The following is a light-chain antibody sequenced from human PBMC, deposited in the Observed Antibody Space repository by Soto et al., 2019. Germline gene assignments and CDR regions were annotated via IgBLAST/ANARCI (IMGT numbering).Light chain of an antibody. CDR2: DAS. V-gene: IGKV1-5*01. J-gene: IGKJ1*01. CDR1: QSISSW. Sequence: DIQMTQSPSTLSASVGDRVTITCRASQSISSWLAWYQQKPGKAPKLLIYDASRLESGVPSRFSGSGAGTEFTLTISRLQPDDFAPYYCQQYNSYWTFGQGNKVEI. CDR3: QQYNSYWT.